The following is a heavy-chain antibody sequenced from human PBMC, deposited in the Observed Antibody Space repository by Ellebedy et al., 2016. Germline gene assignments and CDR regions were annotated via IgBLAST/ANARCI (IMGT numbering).Heavy chain of an antibody. J-gene: IGHJ4*02. CDR2: IYYSGST. Sequence: SETLSLXXTVSGGSISSSNYYWGWIRQPPGKGLEWIGSIYYSGSTYYNPSLKSRVTISVDTSKNQFSLKLSSVTAADTAVYYCARVSIAARCFDYWGQGTLVTVSS. D-gene: IGHD6-6*01. V-gene: IGHV4-39*07. CDR3: ARVSIAARCFDY. CDR1: GGSISSSNYY.